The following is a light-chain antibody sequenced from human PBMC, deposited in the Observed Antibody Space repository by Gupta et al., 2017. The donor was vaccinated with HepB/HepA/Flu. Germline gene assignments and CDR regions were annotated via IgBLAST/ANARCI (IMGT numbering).Light chain of an antibody. V-gene: IGKV3-20*01. CDR2: GAS. J-gene: IGKJ2*01. Sequence: EIVLTQSPGTLSLSPGERATLSCRASRTVSTNYLAWYQQKPGQAPRLLIYGASSRATGIPDRFTGSGSGTDFTLTISRLEPEDFAVYYCQQYGSSPYTFGQGTKLEI. CDR1: RTVSTNY. CDR3: QQYGSSPYT.